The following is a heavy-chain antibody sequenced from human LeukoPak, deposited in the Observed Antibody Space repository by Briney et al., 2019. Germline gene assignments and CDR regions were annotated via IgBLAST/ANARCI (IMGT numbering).Heavy chain of an antibody. J-gene: IGHJ4*02. Sequence: PGGSLRLSCAASGLTFSNAWMSWVRQAPGKGLEWVGRIKSKTDGGTTDYAAPVKGRFTISRDDSKNTLYLQMNSLKTEDTAVYYCTTSIMITFGGVIAPDYWGQGTLVTVSS. CDR2: IKSKTDGGTT. V-gene: IGHV3-15*01. CDR1: GLTFSNAW. CDR3: TTSIMITFGGVIAPDY. D-gene: IGHD3-16*02.